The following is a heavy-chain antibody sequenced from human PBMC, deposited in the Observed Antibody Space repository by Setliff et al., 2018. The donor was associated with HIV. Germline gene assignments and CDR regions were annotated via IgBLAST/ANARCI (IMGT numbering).Heavy chain of an antibody. D-gene: IGHD3-3*01. CDR1: GGSLSDHY. CDR2: INESGRI. Sequence: SETLSLTCAVYGGSLSDHYWNWVRQPPGKGLEWIGEINESGRINYNPSLKSRLIISVDTSKKQFSLNLISMTAADTAVYFCARETDVSTSWFGGYYFDFWGQGTVVTVSS. J-gene: IGHJ4*02. V-gene: IGHV4-34*01. CDR3: ARETDVSTSWFGGYYFDF.